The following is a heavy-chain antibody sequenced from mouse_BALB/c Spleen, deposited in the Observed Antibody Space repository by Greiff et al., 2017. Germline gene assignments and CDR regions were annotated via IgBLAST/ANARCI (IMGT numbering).Heavy chain of an antibody. J-gene: IGHJ4*01. CDR1: GFNIKDTY. CDR2: IDPANGNT. D-gene: IGHD2-3*01. Sequence: EVKLMESGAELVKPGASVKLSCTASGFNIKDTYMHWVKQRPEQGLEWIGRIDPANGNTKYDPKFQGKATITADTSSNTAYLQLSSLTSEDTAVYYCARDGYYKGYAMDYWGQGTSVTVSS. V-gene: IGHV14-3*02. CDR3: ARDGYYKGYAMDY.